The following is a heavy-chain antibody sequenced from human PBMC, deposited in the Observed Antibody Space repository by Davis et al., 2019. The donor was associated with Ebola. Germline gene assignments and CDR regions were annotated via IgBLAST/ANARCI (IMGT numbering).Heavy chain of an antibody. CDR1: GFTFSSYA. CDR3: ARDQDSPYYMDV. CDR2: ISGSGGST. V-gene: IGHV3-23*01. D-gene: IGHD2-15*01. J-gene: IGHJ6*03. Sequence: PGGSLRLSCAASGFTFSSYAMSWVRQAPGKGLEWVSAISGSGGSTYYADSVKGRFTISRDNSKNTLYLQMNSLRAEDTALYYCARDQDSPYYMDVWGKGTTVTVSS.